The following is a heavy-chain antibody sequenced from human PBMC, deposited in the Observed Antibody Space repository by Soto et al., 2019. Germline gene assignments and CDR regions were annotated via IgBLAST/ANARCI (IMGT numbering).Heavy chain of an antibody. Sequence: EMQLVESGGGLVKPGGSLRLSCAASGFTFSDYSMNWVLQAPGKGLEWVSSINSGNNYIYYANSVKGRFTISRDNAKNSLILQMDSLRAEDAAVYYCARVSTTIHYFYSMDVWGQGTTVTVSS. J-gene: IGHJ6*02. D-gene: IGHD2-2*01. CDR2: INSGNNYI. V-gene: IGHV3-21*02. CDR3: ARVSTTIHYFYSMDV. CDR1: GFTFSDYS.